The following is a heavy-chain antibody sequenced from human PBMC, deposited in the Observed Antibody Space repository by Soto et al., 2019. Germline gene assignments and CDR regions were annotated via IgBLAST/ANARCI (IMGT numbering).Heavy chain of an antibody. CDR1: GFNFSTYG. Sequence: GGSLRLSCAASGFNFSTYGMHWVRQAPGKGLEWVAVIYYDGSTKYYADSVKGRFTVSRDNYKNTMFLQMNRLRAEDTALYYCARDFTQMWHDVGFDYWAQGTLLTVSS. D-gene: IGHD1-1*01. V-gene: IGHV3-33*01. CDR3: ARDFTQMWHDVGFDY. J-gene: IGHJ4*02. CDR2: IYYDGSTK.